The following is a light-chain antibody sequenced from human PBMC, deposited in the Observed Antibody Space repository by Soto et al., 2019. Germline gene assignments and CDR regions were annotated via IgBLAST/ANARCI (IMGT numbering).Light chain of an antibody. Sequence: QSVLTQPPSASGSPGQSVTISCTGTSSDVGGYNYVSWYQQHPGKAPKLMIYEVSKRPSGVPDRFSGSKSGNTASLTVSWLQSEDEADYYCSSFAGNNNLVFGGGTKLTVL. CDR2: EVS. J-gene: IGLJ2*01. V-gene: IGLV2-8*01. CDR3: SSFAGNNNLV. CDR1: SSDVGGYNY.